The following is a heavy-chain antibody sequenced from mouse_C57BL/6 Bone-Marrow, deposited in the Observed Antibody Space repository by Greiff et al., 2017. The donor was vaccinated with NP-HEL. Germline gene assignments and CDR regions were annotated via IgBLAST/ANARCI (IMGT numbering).Heavy chain of an antibody. CDR3: ARSTYGEFDY. CDR2: IYPRSGNT. J-gene: IGHJ2*01. V-gene: IGHV1-81*01. Sequence: LVESGAELARPGASVKLSCKASGYTFTSYGISWVKQRTGQGLEWIGEIYPRSGNTYYNEKFKGKATLTADKSSSTAYMELRSLTSEDSAVYFCARSTYGEFDYWGQGTTLTVSS. D-gene: IGHD1-1*02. CDR1: GYTFTSYG.